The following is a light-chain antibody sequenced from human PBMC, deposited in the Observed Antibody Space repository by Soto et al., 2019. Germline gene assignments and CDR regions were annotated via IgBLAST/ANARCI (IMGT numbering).Light chain of an antibody. CDR2: SNN. CDR1: SSNIGSNT. Sequence: QLVLTQPPSASGTPGRRVTISCSGSSSNIGSNTVSWYQQLPGTAPKLLIYSNNQRPSGVPDRFSGSKSGTSASLAISGLQSEDDADYYCAAWDDSLNGVVFGGGTKVTVL. V-gene: IGLV1-44*01. CDR3: AAWDDSLNGVV. J-gene: IGLJ2*01.